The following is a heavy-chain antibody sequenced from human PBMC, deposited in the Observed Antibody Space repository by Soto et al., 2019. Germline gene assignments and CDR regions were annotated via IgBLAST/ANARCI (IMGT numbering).Heavy chain of an antibody. CDR2: ISDDGVSK. J-gene: IGHJ4*02. D-gene: IGHD3-10*01. CDR3: ARAYYFGSGTSYTLYY. CDR1: GFTFSNYG. V-gene: IGHV3-30*03. Sequence: HPGGSLRLSCAASGFTFSNYGMHWVRQAPGKGLEWVAAISDDGVSKYYASSVQGRFTISRDNSESAVFLQMNSLRPDDTALYFCARAYYFGSGTSYTLYYWGQGTQVTVSS.